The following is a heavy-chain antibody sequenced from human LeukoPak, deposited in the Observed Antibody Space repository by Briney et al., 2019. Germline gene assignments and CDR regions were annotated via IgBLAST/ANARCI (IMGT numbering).Heavy chain of an antibody. D-gene: IGHD3-9*01. CDR3: ARELHLRYFDWLALLPGGAFDI. CDR2: ISYDGNNK. CDR1: GFTFSSYA. J-gene: IGHJ3*02. V-gene: IGHV3-30*04. Sequence: GGSMRLSCAASGFTFSSYAMHWVRPAPGKGLEWVVVISYDGNNKYHAVSEKGRFTHSRDNSKNTLYLQMNSLRAEDTAVYYCARELHLRYFDWLALLPGGAFDIWGQGTMVTVSS.